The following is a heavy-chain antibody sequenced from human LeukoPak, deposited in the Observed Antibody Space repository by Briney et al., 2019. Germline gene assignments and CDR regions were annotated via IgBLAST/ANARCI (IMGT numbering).Heavy chain of an antibody. Sequence: GGSLRLSCAASGFTFSDYYMSWVRQAPGKGPEWFSVIYDGGITYYTDSVKGRFTISRDDSKNTLHLQMNSLRVDDTAVYYCARDRDYSGSGSPDSWGQGTLVTVSS. D-gene: IGHD3-10*01. CDR1: GFTFSDYY. CDR3: ARDRDYSGSGSPDS. V-gene: IGHV3-66*01. J-gene: IGHJ4*02. CDR2: IYDGGIT.